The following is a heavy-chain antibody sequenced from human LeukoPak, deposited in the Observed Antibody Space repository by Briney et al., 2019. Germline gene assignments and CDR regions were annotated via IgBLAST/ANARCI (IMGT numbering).Heavy chain of an antibody. CDR3: ARFSPRAMGNYLDF. Sequence: SQTLSLTCAVSGGSISSGSYSWSWIRQPPGKGLEWIGYIYPRGSTYYNPSLKSRVILSLDKSANQFSLNLSSVTAADTAVYYCARFSPRAMGNYLDFWGQGTLVTVST. CDR1: GGSISSGSYS. J-gene: IGHJ4*02. D-gene: IGHD7-27*01. CDR2: IYPRGST. V-gene: IGHV4-30-2*01.